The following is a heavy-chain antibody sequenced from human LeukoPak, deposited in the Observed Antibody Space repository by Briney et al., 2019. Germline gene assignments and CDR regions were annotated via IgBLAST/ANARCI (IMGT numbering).Heavy chain of an antibody. D-gene: IGHD3-3*01. J-gene: IGHJ4*02. Sequence: ASVKVSCKASGYTFTGYYMHWVRQAPGQGLEWMGWINPNSGGTNYAQKFQGRVTMTRDTSISTAYMELSRLRSDDTAVYYCARVDPPRDVDLEYWGQGALVTVSS. CDR1: GYTFTGYY. CDR3: ARVDPPRDVDLEY. V-gene: IGHV1-2*02. CDR2: INPNSGGT.